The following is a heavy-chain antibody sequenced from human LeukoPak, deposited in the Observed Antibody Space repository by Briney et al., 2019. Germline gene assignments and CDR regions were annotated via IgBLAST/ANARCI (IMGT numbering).Heavy chain of an antibody. Sequence: GGSLRLSCAASGFTFSSYWMSWVRQAPGKGLEWVANIKQDGSEKYYVDSVKGRFTISRDNAKNSLYLQMNSQRAEDTAVYYCARAPRIVGATPSFDYWGQGTLVTVSS. J-gene: IGHJ4*02. CDR1: GFTFSSYW. D-gene: IGHD1-26*01. CDR3: ARAPRIVGATPSFDY. V-gene: IGHV3-7*01. CDR2: IKQDGSEK.